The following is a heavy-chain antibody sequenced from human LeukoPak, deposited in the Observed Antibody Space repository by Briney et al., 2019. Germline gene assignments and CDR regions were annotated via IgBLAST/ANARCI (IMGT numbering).Heavy chain of an antibody. CDR3: ARQVGGSRFPD. D-gene: IGHD1-26*01. Sequence: SETLSLSCTVSGGSMRNYYWTWIRQTPGKGLEWIGYVYHTGSTSYNPSTKGRVTISLDTSKNQFSLRLSSVAAADTAVYYCARQVGGSRFPDWGQGTLVTVSS. V-gene: IGHV4-59*08. CDR1: GGSMRNYY. CDR2: VYHTGST. J-gene: IGHJ4*02.